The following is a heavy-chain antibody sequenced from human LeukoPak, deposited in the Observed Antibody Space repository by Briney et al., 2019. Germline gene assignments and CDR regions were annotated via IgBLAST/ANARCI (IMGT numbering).Heavy chain of an antibody. CDR2: IYYSGST. Sequence: PSETLSLTCTVSGGSISSYYWSWIRRPPGKGLEWIGYIYYSGSTNYNPSLKSRVTISVDTSKNQFSLKLSSVTAADTAVYYCARQEYYGSGSYYNYWGQGTLVTVSS. V-gene: IGHV4-59*08. CDR3: ARQEYYGSGSYYNY. J-gene: IGHJ4*02. CDR1: GGSISSYY. D-gene: IGHD3-10*01.